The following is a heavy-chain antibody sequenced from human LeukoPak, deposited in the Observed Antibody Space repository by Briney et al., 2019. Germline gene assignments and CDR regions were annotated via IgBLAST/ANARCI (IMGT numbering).Heavy chain of an antibody. Sequence: ASVKVSCKASGYTFTGPYLHWVRDAPGQGLERMGWLNPDSGGTNYAQKFQGRVTMARDTYISTAYMELSSLRADDTAVYYCARGSGRQQLWFDPWGQGTLVTVSS. CDR3: ARGSGRQQLWFDP. V-gene: IGHV1-2*02. J-gene: IGHJ5*02. CDR1: GYTFTGPY. CDR2: LNPDSGGT. D-gene: IGHD6-13*01.